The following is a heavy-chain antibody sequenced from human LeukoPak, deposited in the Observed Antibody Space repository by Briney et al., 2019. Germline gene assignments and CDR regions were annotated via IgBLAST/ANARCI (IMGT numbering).Heavy chain of an antibody. Sequence: KSSETLSLTCTVSGGSISSHYWTWIRQSPVKGQEWIGDISNSGSTSYNPSLKSRVTISIDTSKNQFSLKLSSVTAADTAVYYCGRDALVGYFSYYYMDVWGKGTTVTVSS. CDR2: ISNSGST. V-gene: IGHV4-59*11. D-gene: IGHD2-15*01. CDR1: GGSISSHY. CDR3: GRDALVGYFSYYYMDV. J-gene: IGHJ6*03.